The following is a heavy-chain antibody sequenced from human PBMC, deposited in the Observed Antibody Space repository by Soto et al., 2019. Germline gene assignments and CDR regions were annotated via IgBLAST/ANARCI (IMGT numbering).Heavy chain of an antibody. J-gene: IGHJ5*02. CDR2: IKQDGSDK. V-gene: IGHV3-7*04. Sequence: GGSLRLSCAASGFTFSSYWMSWVRQAPGKGLEWVANIKQDGSDKYYVDSVKGRFTVSRDNSKNTMSLQMNSLRVEDTAIYYCARWGCSGSNCNLNQRSFDLWGQGTLVTVSS. CDR3: ARWGCSGSNCNLNQRSFDL. D-gene: IGHD2-15*01. CDR1: GFTFSSYW.